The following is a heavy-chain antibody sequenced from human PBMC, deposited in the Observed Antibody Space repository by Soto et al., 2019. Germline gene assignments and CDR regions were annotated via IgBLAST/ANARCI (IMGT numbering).Heavy chain of an antibody. CDR1: GFTFSSYS. Sequence: EVQLVESGGGLVQPGGSLRLSCAASGFTFSSYSMNWVRQAPGKGLEWVSYISSSSSTIYYADSVKGRFTISRDNAKNSLYLQMNSLRDADTAVYYCATLRGDGSNWWSGGYYYAIDVWGQGTTVTVSS. CDR3: ATLRGDGSNWWSGGYYYAIDV. J-gene: IGHJ6*02. D-gene: IGHD2-15*01. V-gene: IGHV3-48*02. CDR2: ISSSSSTI.